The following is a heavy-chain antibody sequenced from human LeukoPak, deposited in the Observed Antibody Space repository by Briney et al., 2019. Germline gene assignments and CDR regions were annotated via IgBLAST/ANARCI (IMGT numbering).Heavy chain of an antibody. J-gene: IGHJ3*02. CDR3: ASPYCGGDCYYPNAFDI. CDR1: GYTFTSYY. D-gene: IGHD2-21*02. CDR2: INPSGGST. Sequence: GASVKVSCKASGYTFTSYYMHWVRQAPGQGLEWMGIINPSGGSTSYAQKFQGRVTMTRDTSTSTVYMELSSLRSEDTAVYYCASPYCGGDCYYPNAFDIWGQGTMVTVSS. V-gene: IGHV1-46*01.